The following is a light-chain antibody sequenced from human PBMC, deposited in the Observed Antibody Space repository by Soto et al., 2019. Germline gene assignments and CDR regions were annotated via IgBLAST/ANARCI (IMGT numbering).Light chain of an antibody. V-gene: IGKV3-20*01. CDR1: QSVSSSY. CDR3: QQYGSSPPYT. CDR2: GAS. Sequence: EIVLTQSPGTLSLPPGERATLSCRASQSVSSSYLAWYQQKPGQAPRLLIYGASSRATGIPDRFSGSGSGTDFTLTISRLEREDFAVYYCQQYGSSPPYTFGXGTKXEXK. J-gene: IGKJ2*01.